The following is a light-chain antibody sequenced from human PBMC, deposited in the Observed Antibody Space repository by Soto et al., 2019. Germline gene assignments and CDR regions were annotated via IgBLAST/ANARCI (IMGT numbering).Light chain of an antibody. V-gene: IGLV1-44*01. CDR1: SSNIGSNT. CDR3: VAWDDSLNGYVV. Sequence: QSALTQPPSASGTPGQRVTISCSGSSSNIGSNTVNWYQQLPGTAPKLVIHTNDQRPSGVPDRFSGCKSGTSASLAISGLHSEYEADYYCVAWDDSLNGYVVFVGGTKVTVL. J-gene: IGLJ2*01. CDR2: TND.